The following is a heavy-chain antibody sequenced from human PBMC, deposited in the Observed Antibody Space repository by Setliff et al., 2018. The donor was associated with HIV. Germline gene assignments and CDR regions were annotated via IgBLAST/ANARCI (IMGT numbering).Heavy chain of an antibody. CDR3: ARSTYYYGSGSYHEDAFDI. V-gene: IGHV1-3*01. CDR1: GYTFTSYA. Sequence: ASVKVSCKASGYTFTSYAMHWVRQAPGQRLEWMGWINAGNGNTKYSQKFQGRVTITRDTSASTAYMELSSLRSEDTAVYYCARSTYYYGSGSYHEDAFDIWGQGTMVTVSS. D-gene: IGHD3-10*01. J-gene: IGHJ3*02. CDR2: INAGNGNT.